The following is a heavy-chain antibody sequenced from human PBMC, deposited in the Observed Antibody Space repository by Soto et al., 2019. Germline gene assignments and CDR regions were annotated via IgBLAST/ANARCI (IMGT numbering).Heavy chain of an antibody. CDR2: IFYSGTT. CDR1: Y. V-gene: IGHV4-31*02. Sequence: YWSWIRQHPGKGIEWICYIFYSGTTYYNPSLKSRVTISVDTSKNQFSLMLSSVTAADTAVYYCARHPSDFWFDPWGQGTLVTVSS. J-gene: IGHJ5*02. CDR3: ARHPSDFWFDP. D-gene: IGHD2-21*02.